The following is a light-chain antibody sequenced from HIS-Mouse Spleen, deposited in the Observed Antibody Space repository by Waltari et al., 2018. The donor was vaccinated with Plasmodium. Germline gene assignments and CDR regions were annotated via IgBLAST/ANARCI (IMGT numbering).Light chain of an antibody. J-gene: IGKJ2*01. Sequence: AIRMTQSPSSFSASTGDRVTITCRASQGISIYLAWYQQKPGKAPKLLIYAAATWQSGVPSRFSGSGSGTDFTLTISGLQSEDFATYYCQQYYSYPYTFGQGTKLEIK. CDR2: AAA. CDR1: QGISIY. V-gene: IGKV1-8*01. CDR3: QQYYSYPYT.